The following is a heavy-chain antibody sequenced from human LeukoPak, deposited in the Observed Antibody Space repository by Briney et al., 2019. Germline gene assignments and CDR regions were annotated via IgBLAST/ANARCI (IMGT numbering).Heavy chain of an antibody. CDR3: VRDGEGVAISVDYWFDP. Sequence: ASVKVSCKASGFTFTSYDINWVRQASGQGLEWMGWMNPNNGNTGYAQKFQGRVTMTRDTSISTAYMELRGLRSEDTAVYYCVRDGEGVAISVDYWFDPWGQGTLVTVSS. V-gene: IGHV1-8*01. CDR1: GFTFTSYD. J-gene: IGHJ5*02. D-gene: IGHD3-10*01. CDR2: MNPNNGNT.